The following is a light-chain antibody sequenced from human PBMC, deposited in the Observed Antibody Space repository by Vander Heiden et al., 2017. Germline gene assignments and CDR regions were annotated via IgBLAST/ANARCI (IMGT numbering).Light chain of an antibody. Sequence: QSALTQPPSVSGSPGQSITISCTGTSTDRGGYNYVSWYQQHPGKAPKVMIYDVSNRPSGVSNRFSGSKSGNTASLTISGLQAEDEADYYCTSYTSRTTWVFGGGTKLTVL. V-gene: IGLV2-14*01. J-gene: IGLJ2*01. CDR1: STDRGGYNY. CDR2: DVS. CDR3: TSYTSRTTWV.